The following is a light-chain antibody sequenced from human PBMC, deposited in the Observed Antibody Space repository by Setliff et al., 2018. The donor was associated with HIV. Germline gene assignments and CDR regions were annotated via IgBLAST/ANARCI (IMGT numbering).Light chain of an antibody. CDR1: NSDIGTYNY. CDR2: DVS. CDR3: SSYSSSTTPYV. V-gene: IGLV2-14*03. J-gene: IGLJ1*01. Sequence: QSVLTQPASVSGSPGQSMTISCTGTNSDIGTYNYVSWYQQHPGEAPKLMIYDVSNRPSGISNRFSGSKSGNAASLTISGLQAEDEADYFCSSYSSSTTPYVFGTGTKVTVL.